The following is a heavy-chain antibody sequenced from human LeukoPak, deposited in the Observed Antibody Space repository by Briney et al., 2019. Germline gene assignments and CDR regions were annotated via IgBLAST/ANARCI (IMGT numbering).Heavy chain of an antibody. CDR3: ARFGAGSGRRLVPSKNFDY. Sequence: SETLSLTCAVYGGSFSGYYWSWIRQPPGKGLEWIGEINHSGSTNYNPSLKSRVTISVDTSKNQFSLKLSSVTAADTAVYYCARFGAGSGRRLVPSKNFDYWGQGTLVTVSS. CDR2: INHSGST. CDR1: GGSFSGYY. J-gene: IGHJ4*02. V-gene: IGHV4-34*01. D-gene: IGHD1-26*01.